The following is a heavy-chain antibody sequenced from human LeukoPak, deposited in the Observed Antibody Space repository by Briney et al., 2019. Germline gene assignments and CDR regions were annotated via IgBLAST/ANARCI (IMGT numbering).Heavy chain of an antibody. D-gene: IGHD3-22*01. CDR3: ARVTGYIVEDYFDY. Sequence: SETLSLTCSVSGGSISSYYWSWIRQPPGKGLEWIGYIYYSGSTNYNPSLKSRVTISVDTSKNQFCLRLSSVTAADTAVYYCARVTGYIVEDYFDYWGQGTLVTVSS. CDR2: IYYSGST. V-gene: IGHV4-59*01. CDR1: GGSISSYY. J-gene: IGHJ4*02.